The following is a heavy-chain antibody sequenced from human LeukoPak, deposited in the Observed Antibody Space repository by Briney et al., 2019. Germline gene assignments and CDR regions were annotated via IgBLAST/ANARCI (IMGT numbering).Heavy chain of an antibody. J-gene: IGHJ4*02. CDR2: IKQDGSEK. V-gene: IGHV3-7*03. D-gene: IGHD4-11*01. Sequence: GGSLRLSCAASGFDFSNYWMYWVRQAPGKGLEWVANIKQDGSEKYYVDSVRGRFTISRDNAKNSLSLQMNSLRAEDAAVYYCASNYGGWGQGTLVTVSS. CDR3: ASNYGG. CDR1: GFDFSNYW.